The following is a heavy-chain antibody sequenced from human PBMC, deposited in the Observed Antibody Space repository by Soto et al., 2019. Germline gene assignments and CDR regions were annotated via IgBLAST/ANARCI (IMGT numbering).Heavy chain of an antibody. D-gene: IGHD6-13*01. CDR1: GFTFSSYA. J-gene: IGHJ4*02. CDR2: ISGSGGST. CDR3: AKDDGGSSSWYDDY. V-gene: IGHV3-23*01. Sequence: HPGGSLRLSCAASGFTFSSYAMSWVRQAPGKGLEWVSAISGSGGSTYYADSVKGRFTISRDNSKNTLYLQMNSLRAEDTAVYYCAKDDGGSSSWYDDYWGQGTLVTVSS.